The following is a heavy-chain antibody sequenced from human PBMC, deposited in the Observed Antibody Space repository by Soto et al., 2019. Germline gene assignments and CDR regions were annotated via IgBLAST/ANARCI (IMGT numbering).Heavy chain of an antibody. CDR1: GGSFSGYY. Sequence: SETLSLTCTVYGGSFSGYYWSWIRQPPGKGLEWIGEINHSGSTNYNPSLKSRVTISVDTSKNQFSLKLSSVTAADTAVYYCARATYYYGMDVWGQGTTVTVSS. CDR3: ARATYYYGMDV. J-gene: IGHJ6*02. CDR2: INHSGST. V-gene: IGHV4-34*01.